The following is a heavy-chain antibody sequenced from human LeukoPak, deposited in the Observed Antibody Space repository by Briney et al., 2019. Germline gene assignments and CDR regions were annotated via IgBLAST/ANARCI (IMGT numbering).Heavy chain of an antibody. J-gene: IGHJ4*02. D-gene: IGHD6-19*01. CDR1: GFTVSSNY. Sequence: PGGSLRLSCAASGFTVSSNYMSWVRQAPGKGLEWVSVIYSGGSTYYADSVKGRFTISRDNSKNTLYLQMNSLRAEDTAVYYCARLEQWLNYFDYWGQGTLVTVSS. CDR3: ARLEQWLNYFDY. V-gene: IGHV3-53*01. CDR2: IYSGGST.